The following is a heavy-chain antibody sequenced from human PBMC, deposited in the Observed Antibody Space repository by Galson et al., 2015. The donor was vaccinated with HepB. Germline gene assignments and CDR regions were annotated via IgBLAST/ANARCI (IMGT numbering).Heavy chain of an antibody. V-gene: IGHV1-3*01. D-gene: IGHD3/OR15-3a*01. Sequence: SVKVSCKASGYTFTSYAIHWVRQAPGQSLEWMGWINAGNGNTKYSQKFQGRVTITRDTSASTAYMELSSLRAEDTAVYYCAKDRAVGMGYYEFYGWFDTWGKGTLVTVSS. CDR2: INAGNGNT. CDR1: GYTFTSYA. J-gene: IGHJ5*02. CDR3: AKDRAVGMGYYEFYGWFDT.